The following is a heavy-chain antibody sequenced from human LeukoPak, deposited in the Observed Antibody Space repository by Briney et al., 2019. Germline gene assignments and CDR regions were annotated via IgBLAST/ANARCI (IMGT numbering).Heavy chain of an antibody. Sequence: GEALKIACKVSGYSFTTYWIAWVRQMPGKGLEWMGIIYPDDSDSRYSPSFQGQVTFSADKSISTAYLQWSSLKASDTAMYYCARRGVEDDGYSDYWGQGTLVTVSS. CDR1: GYSFTTYW. D-gene: IGHD1-1*01. J-gene: IGHJ4*02. CDR2: IYPDDSDS. V-gene: IGHV5-51*01. CDR3: ARRGVEDDGYSDY.